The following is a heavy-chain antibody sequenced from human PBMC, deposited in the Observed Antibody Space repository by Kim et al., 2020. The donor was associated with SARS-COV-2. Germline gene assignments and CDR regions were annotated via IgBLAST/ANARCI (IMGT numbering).Heavy chain of an antibody. CDR1: GGSIRRSDYY. V-gene: IGHV4-39*01. D-gene: IGHD3-10*01. CDR2: IYYTGTS. CDR3: VRVASYPVQNSFDP. J-gene: IGHJ5*02. Sequence: SETLSLTCTVSGGSIRRSDYYWGWVRLPPGKGLEWVASIYYTGTSFYNPSLRSRLTISEQTSNNQFSLSLRSVTAADTAVYYCVRVASYPVQNSFDPWGQGILVTVSS.